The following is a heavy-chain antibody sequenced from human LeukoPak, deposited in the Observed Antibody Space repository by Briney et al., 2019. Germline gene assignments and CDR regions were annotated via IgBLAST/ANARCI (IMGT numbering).Heavy chain of an antibody. V-gene: IGHV4-38-2*01. D-gene: IGHD3-22*01. Sequence: PSETLSLTCAVSGYSISSGYYWGWIRQPPGKGLEWIGSICHSGSTYYNPSLKSRVTISVDTSKNQFSLKLSSVTAADTAVYYCARLKTYYYDSSGYYYPTPFFDYWGQGTLVTVSS. CDR2: ICHSGST. CDR1: GYSISSGYY. CDR3: ARLKTYYYDSSGYYYPTPFFDY. J-gene: IGHJ4*02.